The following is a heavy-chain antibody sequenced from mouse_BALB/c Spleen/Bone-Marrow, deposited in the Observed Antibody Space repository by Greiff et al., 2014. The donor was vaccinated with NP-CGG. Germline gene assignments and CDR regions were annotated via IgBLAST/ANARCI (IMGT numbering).Heavy chain of an antibody. J-gene: IGHJ1*01. CDR3: AKQYGNSDWYFDV. CDR2: IWGGGST. V-gene: IGHV2-6-5*01. D-gene: IGHD2-1*01. CDR1: GLSFTDYV. Sequence: QVQLKQSGPGLVAPSQTLSITCTVSGLSFTDYVISWIRQPPGKGLEWLGIIWGGGSTYYNPALKSRMTISKDNSRSQVFLKMNSRQTYDTAMYYCAKQYGNSDWYFDVWGAGTSVAVSS.